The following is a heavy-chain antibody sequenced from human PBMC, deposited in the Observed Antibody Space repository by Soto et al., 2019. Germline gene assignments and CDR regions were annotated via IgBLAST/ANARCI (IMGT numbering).Heavy chain of an antibody. CDR1: GGIFSNYA. CDR2: IIPIFGTA. Sequence: QVQLVQSGAEVKRPGSSVKVSCQASGGIFSNYAFSWVRQAPGQGLEWVGGIIPIFGTANYAQKLQGRVTICADESTRTVDMELSSLRSEDTALYYCAREMAVTWNDAFDTLGQGTMVTVSS. CDR3: AREMAVTWNDAFDT. J-gene: IGHJ3*02. V-gene: IGHV1-69*01. D-gene: IGHD5-18*01.